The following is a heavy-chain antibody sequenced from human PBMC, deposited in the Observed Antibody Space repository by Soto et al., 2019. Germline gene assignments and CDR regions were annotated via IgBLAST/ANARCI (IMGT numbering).Heavy chain of an antibody. D-gene: IGHD5-18*01. Sequence: SDTLSLTCTVSGGSISSYYWSWIRQHPGKGLEWSGYIYYSGSTNYNPSLKSRLTISVDTSKHQSSLKLSSATAAHPAVYYCARLVWSYGTWFDPWGQGTLVTVSS. J-gene: IGHJ5*02. CDR3: ARLVWSYGTWFDP. CDR1: GGSISSYY. V-gene: IGHV4-59*08. CDR2: IYYSGST.